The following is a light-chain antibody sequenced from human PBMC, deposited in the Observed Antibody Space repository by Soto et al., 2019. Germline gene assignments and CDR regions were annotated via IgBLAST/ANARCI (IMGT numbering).Light chain of an antibody. CDR1: QSISSW. CDR3: QQYSGWYT. CDR2: KAA. Sequence: DIQMTQSPSTLSASVGDRVTITCRASQSISSWLAWYQQKPGKAPKLLIYKAASLESGVPSRFSGSGSGTEFNLTISSLQPDDFATYYCQQYSGWYTFGKGTKLEIK. J-gene: IGKJ2*01. V-gene: IGKV1-5*03.